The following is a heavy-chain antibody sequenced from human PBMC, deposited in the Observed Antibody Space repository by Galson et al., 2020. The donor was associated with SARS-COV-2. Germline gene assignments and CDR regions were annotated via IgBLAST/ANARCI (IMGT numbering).Heavy chain of an antibody. V-gene: IGHV3-13*04. CDR3: ARAVGSTFPYDYYYYMDV. D-gene: IGHD6-6*01. CDR1: GFTFSSYD. CDR2: IGTAGDT. J-gene: IGHJ6*03. Sequence: GGSLRLSCAASGFTFSSYDMHWVRQATGKGLEWVSAIGTAGDTYYPDSLKDRFTISRENAKNSLYLQMNSLRAGDTAVYYCARAVGSTFPYDYYYYMDVWGKGTTVTVSS.